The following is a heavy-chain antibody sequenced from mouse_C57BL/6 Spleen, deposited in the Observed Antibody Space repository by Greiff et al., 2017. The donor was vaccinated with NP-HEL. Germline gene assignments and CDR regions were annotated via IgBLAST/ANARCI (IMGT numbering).Heavy chain of an antibody. Sequence: VQLQQSGAELVRPGASVKLSCKASGYTFTDYYINWVKQRPGQGLEWIARIYPGSGNTYYNEKFKGKATLTAEKSSSTAYMQLSSLTSEDSAVYFCALYDYDVGWFAYWGQGTLVTVSA. CDR1: GYTFTDYY. V-gene: IGHV1-76*01. CDR3: ALYDYDVGWFAY. D-gene: IGHD2-4*01. CDR2: IYPGSGNT. J-gene: IGHJ3*01.